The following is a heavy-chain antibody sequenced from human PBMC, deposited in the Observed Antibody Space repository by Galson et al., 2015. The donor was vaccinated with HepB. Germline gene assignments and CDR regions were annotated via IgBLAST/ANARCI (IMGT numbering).Heavy chain of an antibody. Sequence: SLRLSCAASGFTFSSYTMNWVRQAPGKGLEWVSCISSSSTTIYYADSVRGRFTISRDNAKNSLYLQMDSLRAEDTAVYYCARDKSHREWLVRYLDWYFDLWGRGTLVTVSS. CDR3: ARDKSHREWLVRYLDWYFDL. V-gene: IGHV3-48*01. CDR1: GFTFSSYT. CDR2: ISSSSTTI. D-gene: IGHD6-19*01. J-gene: IGHJ2*01.